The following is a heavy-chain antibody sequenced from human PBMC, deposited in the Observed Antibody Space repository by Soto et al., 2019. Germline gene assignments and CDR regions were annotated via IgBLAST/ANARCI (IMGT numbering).Heavy chain of an antibody. CDR1: GFTFSDYY. D-gene: IGHD1-26*01. CDR2: ISSSSSYT. Sequence: QVQLVESGGGLVKPGGSLRLSCAASGFTFSDYYMSWIRQAPGKGLEWDSYISSSSSYTNYADSVKGRFTISRDNAKNALYLQMNSMRAEDTAVYYCARGSGSWYNWFDPWGQGTLVTVSS. V-gene: IGHV3-11*06. CDR3: ARGSGSWYNWFDP. J-gene: IGHJ5*02.